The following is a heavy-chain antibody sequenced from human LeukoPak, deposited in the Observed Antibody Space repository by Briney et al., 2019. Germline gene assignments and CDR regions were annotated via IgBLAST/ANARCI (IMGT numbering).Heavy chain of an antibody. V-gene: IGHV3-48*03. D-gene: IGHD3-10*01. CDR2: ISSSGNTV. CDR3: ARGQDFYGSGSPFDY. Sequence: QPGGSLRLSCAASGFTFSGYEVNWVRQAPGKGLEWLSYISSSGNTVVFADSVKGRFTISRDNAKNSLYLQMNSLRPEDTALYYCARGQDFYGSGSPFDYWGQGTLVTVSS. J-gene: IGHJ4*02. CDR1: GFTFSGYE.